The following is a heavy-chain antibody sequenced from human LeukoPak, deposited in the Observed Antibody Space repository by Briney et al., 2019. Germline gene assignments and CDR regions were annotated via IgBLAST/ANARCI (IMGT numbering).Heavy chain of an antibody. CDR2: INHSGST. J-gene: IGHJ4*02. V-gene: IGHV4-34*01. CDR3: ARGEPRDGYNYSYFDY. CDR1: GGSFSGYY. D-gene: IGHD5-24*01. Sequence: SETLSLTCAVYGGSFSGYYWSWIRQPPGKGLVWIGEINHSGSTNYNPSLKSRVTISVDTSKNQFSLKLSSVTAADTAVYYCARGEPRDGYNYSYFDYWGQGTLVTVSS.